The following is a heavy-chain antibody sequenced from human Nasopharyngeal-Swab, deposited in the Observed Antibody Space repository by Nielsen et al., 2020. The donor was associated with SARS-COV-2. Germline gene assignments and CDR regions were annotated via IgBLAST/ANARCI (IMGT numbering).Heavy chain of an antibody. D-gene: IGHD6-13*01. J-gene: IGHJ4*02. CDR2: IKQGGSGS. V-gene: IGHV3-7*01. CDR3: ARGGSSFPFDY. CDR1: GFTFSKFY. Sequence: GGSLRLSCAASGFTFSKFYMSWVRQAAGQGLEWVANIKQGGSGSYYVDSVKGRFTISRDDANNSLSLQMNSLRAGDTGVYYCARGGSSFPFDYWGPGTLVTVSS.